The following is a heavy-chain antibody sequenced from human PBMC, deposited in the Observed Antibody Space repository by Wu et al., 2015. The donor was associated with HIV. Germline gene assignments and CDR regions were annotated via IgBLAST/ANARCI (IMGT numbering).Heavy chain of an antibody. CDR3: ARGGPRPARLLAPLADESYWFFDV. CDR1: GDGFTSYV. CDR2: INPLFGTT. V-gene: IGHV1-69*05. Sequence: QVQLVQFGAEVKKPGSSVKITCKASGDGFTSYVVSWVRQAPGQGLEWMGGINPLFGTTKHTQKFQDRVTFTTDESKTTAYMELNSLRSDDTAVYYCARGGPRPARLLAPLADESYWFFDVWGPWHPGHCL. D-gene: IGHD6-6*01. J-gene: IGHJ2*01.